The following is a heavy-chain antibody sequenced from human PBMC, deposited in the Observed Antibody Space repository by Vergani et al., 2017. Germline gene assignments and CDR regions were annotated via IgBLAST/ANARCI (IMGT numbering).Heavy chain of an antibody. Sequence: QVQLVQSGAEVKKPGSSVKVSCKASGGTFSSYAISWVRQAPGQGLEWMGGIIPIFGTANYAQKFQGRVTITADESTSTAYMELSSLRSEDTAVYYCAICTSTDPDWNPKGGAFDIWGQGTMVTVSS. J-gene: IGHJ3*02. D-gene: IGHD1-1*01. CDR3: AICTSTDPDWNPKGGAFDI. CDR1: GGTFSSYA. V-gene: IGHV1-69*01. CDR2: IIPIFGTA.